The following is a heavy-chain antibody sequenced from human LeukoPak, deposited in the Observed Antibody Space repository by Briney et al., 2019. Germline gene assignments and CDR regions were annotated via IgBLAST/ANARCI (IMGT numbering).Heavy chain of an antibody. J-gene: IGHJ4*02. D-gene: IGHD3-10*01. CDR1: GGSISSYY. V-gene: IGHV4-4*07. CDR3: ARDRPYGSGSYYPSDY. CDR2: IYTSGST. Sequence: KPSETLSLTCTVSGGSISSYYWSWIRQPAGKGLEWIGRIYTSGSTNYNPSLKSRVTMSVDTSKNQFSLKLSSVTAADTAVYYCARDRPYGSGSYYPSDYWGQGTLVTVSS.